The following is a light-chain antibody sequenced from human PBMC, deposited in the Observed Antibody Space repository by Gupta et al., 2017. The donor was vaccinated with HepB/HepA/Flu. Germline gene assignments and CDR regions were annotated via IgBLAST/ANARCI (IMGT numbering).Light chain of an antibody. J-gene: IGLJ2*01. CDR2: SDN. CDR3: ASWDDSLNAL. V-gene: IGLV1-44*01. Sequence: QSVLTPPPSVSGTPGPRVIISCSGSSSSIGRNTVNWYKQLPGTAPKLLIYSDNRRPSGVPDRFSGSKSGTSASLAISGLQSEDEADFYCASWDDSLNALFGGGTKLTVL. CDR1: SSSIGRNT.